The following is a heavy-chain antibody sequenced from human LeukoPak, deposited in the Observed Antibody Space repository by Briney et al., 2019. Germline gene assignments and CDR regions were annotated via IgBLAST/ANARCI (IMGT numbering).Heavy chain of an antibody. V-gene: IGHV4-39*01. CDR2: IYYSGRT. CDR1: GDSVSRSDSY. CDR3: ARRRYYDGSGYLE. J-gene: IGHJ1*01. Sequence: SETVSLTCSVSGDSVSRSDSYWDWIRQPPGKRLEWIGTIYYSGRTYYSPSLKSRVTMSVDPSNNQFSLNLRSVTAADTSLYYCARRRYYDGSGYLEWGQGTLLSVSS. D-gene: IGHD3-22*01.